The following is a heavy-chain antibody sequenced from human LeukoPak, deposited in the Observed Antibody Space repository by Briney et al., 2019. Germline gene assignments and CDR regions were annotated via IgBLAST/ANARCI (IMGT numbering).Heavy chain of an antibody. CDR1: GFTFSSYA. CDR2: ISGSGGST. V-gene: IGHV3-23*01. D-gene: IGHD3-22*01. Sequence: PGGSLRLSCAASGFTFSSYAMSWVRQAPGKGLEWVPAISGSGGSTYYADSVKGRFTISRDNSQNTLYLKMNSLRAEDAAVYYCAKSGIYYYDSSGWPDYWGQGTLVTVSS. CDR3: AKSGIYYYDSSGWPDY. J-gene: IGHJ4*02.